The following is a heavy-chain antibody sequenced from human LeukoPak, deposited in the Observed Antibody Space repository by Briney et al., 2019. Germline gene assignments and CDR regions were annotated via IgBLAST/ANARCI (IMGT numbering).Heavy chain of an antibody. D-gene: IGHD2-2*01. J-gene: IGHJ2*01. CDR1: GFTFSSYW. Sequence: GGSLRLSCAASGFTFSSYWMSWVRQAPGKGLEWVANIKQDGSEKYYVDSVKGRFTISRDNAKNSLYLQMNSLRAEDTAVYYCAKKRVITTPAAIDWYFDLWGRGTLLTVSS. CDR3: AKKRVITTPAAIDWYFDL. V-gene: IGHV3-7*03. CDR2: IKQDGSEK.